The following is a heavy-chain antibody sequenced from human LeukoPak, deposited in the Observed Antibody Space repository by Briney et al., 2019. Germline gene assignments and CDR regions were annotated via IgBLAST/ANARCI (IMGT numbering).Heavy chain of an antibody. D-gene: IGHD6-6*01. CDR3: ARGLYNGQLVFSS. CDR2: IYYSGST. Sequence: SETLSLTCTVSGGSISNGGYYWSWIRQHPGKGLEWVGYIYYSGSTNYNPSLKSRVTISVDTSKNQFSLKLSSVTAADTAVYYCARGLYNGQLVFSSWGQGTLVTVSS. V-gene: IGHV4-61*08. J-gene: IGHJ4*02. CDR1: GGSISNGGYY.